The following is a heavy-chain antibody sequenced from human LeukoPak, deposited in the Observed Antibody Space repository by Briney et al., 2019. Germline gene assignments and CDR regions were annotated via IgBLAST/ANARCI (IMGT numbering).Heavy chain of an antibody. J-gene: IGHJ4*02. Sequence: GALRLSCAASGFTFSTYAMTWVRQAPGKGLEWVSVISGSGGFTYYADSVKGRFTISRDNSKNTLYLQMHSLRAEDTAVYYCGARPGEVAVPYDYWGQRTLVTVSS. CDR3: GARPGEVAVPYDY. CDR1: GFTFSTYA. V-gene: IGHV3-23*01. CDR2: ISGSGGFT. D-gene: IGHD2-15*01.